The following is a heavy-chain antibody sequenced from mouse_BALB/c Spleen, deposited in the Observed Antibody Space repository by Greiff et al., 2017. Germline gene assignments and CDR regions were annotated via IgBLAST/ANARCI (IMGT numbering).Heavy chain of an antibody. J-gene: IGHJ2*01. CDR1: GFTFSDYY. CDR3: AGGSDLGFDY. D-gene: IGHD4-1*01. Sequence: DVMLVESGGGLVKPGGSLKLSCAASGFTFSDYYMYWVRQTPEKRLEWVATISDGGSYTYYPDSVKGRFTISRDNAKNNLYLQMSSLKSEDTAMYYCAGGSDLGFDYWGQGTTLTVSS. CDR2: ISDGGSYT. V-gene: IGHV5-4*02.